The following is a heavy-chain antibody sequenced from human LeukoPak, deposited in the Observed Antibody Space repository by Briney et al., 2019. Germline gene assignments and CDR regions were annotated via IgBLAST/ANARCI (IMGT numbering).Heavy chain of an antibody. Sequence: PGGSLRLSCAASGFTFSSYAMSWVRQAPGKGLEWVSAISGRGGSTYADSVKGRFTISRDNSKNTLYLQMNSLRAEDTAVYYCAKDSPPYYDSSGYSDAFDIWGQGTMVTVSS. V-gene: IGHV3-23*01. CDR3: AKDSPPYYDSSGYSDAFDI. J-gene: IGHJ3*02. CDR2: ISGRGGST. CDR1: GFTFSSYA. D-gene: IGHD3-22*01.